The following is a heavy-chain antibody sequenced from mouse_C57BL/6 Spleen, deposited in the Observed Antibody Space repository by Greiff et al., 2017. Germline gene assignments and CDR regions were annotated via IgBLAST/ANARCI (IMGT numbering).Heavy chain of an antibody. D-gene: IGHD2-5*01. CDR2: INPNTGGT. J-gene: IGHJ4*01. V-gene: IGHV1-18*01. CDR3: ACYSNYGDYAMDY. CDR1: GYTFTDYN. Sequence: VQLKESGPELVKPGASVKIPCKASGYTFTDYNMDWVKQSHGKSLEWIGDINPNTGGTIYNQKFKGKATLTVDKSSSTAYMELRSLTSEDTAVYYCACYSNYGDYAMDYWGQGTSVTVSS.